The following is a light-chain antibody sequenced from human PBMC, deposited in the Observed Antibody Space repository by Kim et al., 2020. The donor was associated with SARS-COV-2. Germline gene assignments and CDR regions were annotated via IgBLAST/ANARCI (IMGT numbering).Light chain of an antibody. J-gene: IGKJ1*01. V-gene: IGKV3-20*01. CDR3: QQYGSSPAT. Sequence: EIVLTQSPGTLSLSPGERATLSCRASQTVTSNYLAWYQQKPGQAPRLLIYGASSRATGIPDRFSGSGCGTDFTLTISRLEPEDFAVYYCQQYGSSPATFGQGTKVDIK. CDR2: GAS. CDR1: QTVTSNY.